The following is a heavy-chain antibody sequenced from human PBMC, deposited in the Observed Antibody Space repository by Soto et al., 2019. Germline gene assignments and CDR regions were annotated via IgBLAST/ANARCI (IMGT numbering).Heavy chain of an antibody. J-gene: IGHJ6*02. CDR1: GGSISSSSYY. D-gene: IGHD3-22*01. CDR3: AGGDYYHSSGYYFYYYTMDV. CDR2: VYYGGST. V-gene: IGHV4-39*01. Sequence: LSLTCTFSGGSISSSSYYWGWIRQPPGKGLEWIGNVYYGGSTYYNPSLKSRVTISVETSKSQFSLKLSSVTAADTAVYYCAGGDYYHSSGYYFYYYTMDVWGQGTTVTVSS.